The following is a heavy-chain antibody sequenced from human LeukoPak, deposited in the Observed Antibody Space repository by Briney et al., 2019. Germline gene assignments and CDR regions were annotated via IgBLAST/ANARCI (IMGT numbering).Heavy chain of an antibody. CDR1: GGTFSSYA. V-gene: IGHV1-69*05. D-gene: IGHD3-22*01. Sequence: ASVKVSCKASGGTFSSYAISWVRQAPGQGLEWMGRIIPIFGTANYAQKFQGRVTITTDESTSTAYMELSSLRSEDTAVYYCARGRSAYYYDSSGPNWFDPWGQGTLVTVSS. CDR3: ARGRSAYYYDSSGPNWFDP. CDR2: IIPIFGTA. J-gene: IGHJ5*02.